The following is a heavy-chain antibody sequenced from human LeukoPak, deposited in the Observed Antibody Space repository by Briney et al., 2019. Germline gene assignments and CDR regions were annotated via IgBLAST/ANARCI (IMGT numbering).Heavy chain of an antibody. V-gene: IGHV4-59*01. D-gene: IGHD3-3*01. CDR1: GGSISSYY. J-gene: IGHJ6*04. CDR2: IYYSGST. Sequence: SETLSLTCTVSGGSISSYYWSWIRQPPGKGLEWIGYIYYSGSTNYNPSLKSRVTISVDTSKNQFSLKLSSVTAADTAVYYCARDRIVFGVVTPDVWGKGTTVTVSS. CDR3: ARDRIVFGVVTPDV.